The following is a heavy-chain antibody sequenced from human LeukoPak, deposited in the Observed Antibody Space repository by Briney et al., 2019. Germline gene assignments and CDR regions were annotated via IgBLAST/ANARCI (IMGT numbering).Heavy chain of an antibody. CDR2: IIPILGIA. CDR3: ARPYGDYDHHDAFDI. D-gene: IGHD4-17*01. J-gene: IGHJ3*02. V-gene: IGHV1-69*04. CDR1: GGTFSSYA. Sequence: VASVKVSCKASGGTFSSYAISWVRQAPGQGLEWMGRIIPILGIANYAQKFQGRVTITADKSTSTAHMELSSLRSEDTAVYYCARPYGDYDHHDAFDIWGQGTMVTVSS.